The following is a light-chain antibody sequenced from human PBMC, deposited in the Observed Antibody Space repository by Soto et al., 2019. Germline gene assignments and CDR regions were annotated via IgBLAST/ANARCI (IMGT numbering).Light chain of an antibody. CDR1: QDISNY. CDR2: DAS. Sequence: DIQMTQSPSSLSASVGDRVTITCQASQDISNYLNWYQQKPGKAPKLLIYDASNLETGVPSRFSRSGPGTDFTFTISRLQPEDIATYYCQQYDNLPRTFGQGTKLEIK. CDR3: QQYDNLPRT. J-gene: IGKJ2*02. V-gene: IGKV1-33*01.